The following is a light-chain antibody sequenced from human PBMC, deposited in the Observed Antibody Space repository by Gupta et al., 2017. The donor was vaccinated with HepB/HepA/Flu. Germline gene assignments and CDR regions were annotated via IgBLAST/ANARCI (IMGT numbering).Light chain of an antibody. V-gene: IGLV3-21*02. CDR2: DDS. CDR1: NIGSKS. CDR3: QASDNSSDYV. J-gene: IGLJ1*01. Sequence: SYALTQPPAVSVAPGQTARITCGGNNIGSKSVHWYQQKPGQAPVMVVYDDSDRPAEIPDRFSGSNSGTTDTLTISGGEAGDEADYYCQASDNSSDYVFGTGTKVTVL.